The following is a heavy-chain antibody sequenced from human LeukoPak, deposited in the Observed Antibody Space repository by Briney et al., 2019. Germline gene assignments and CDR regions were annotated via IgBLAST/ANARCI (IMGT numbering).Heavy chain of an antibody. V-gene: IGHV3-21*01. CDR1: GFTFSSYS. D-gene: IGHD6-6*01. CDR3: ARDSLSWAARHYMYYFDY. Sequence: PGGSLRLSCAASGFTFSSYSMNWVRQAPGKGLEWVSSISSSSSYIYYADSVKGRFTISRDNAKNSLYLQMNSLRAEDTAVYYCARDSLSWAARHYMYYFDYWGQGTLVTVSS. CDR2: ISSSSSYI. J-gene: IGHJ4*02.